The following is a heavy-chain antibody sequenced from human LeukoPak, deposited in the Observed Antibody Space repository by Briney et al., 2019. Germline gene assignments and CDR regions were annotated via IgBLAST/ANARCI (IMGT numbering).Heavy chain of an antibody. J-gene: IGHJ1*01. D-gene: IGHD1-26*01. CDR3: AKDIVGATGTGYFQH. Sequence: GGSLRLSCAASGFTFSSYAMSWVRQAPGKGLEWVSAISGSGGSTYYADSVKGRFTISRDNSKNTLYLQMNSLRAEDTALYYCAKDIVGATGTGYFQHWGQGTLVTVSS. CDR1: GFTFSSYA. V-gene: IGHV3-23*01. CDR2: ISGSGGST.